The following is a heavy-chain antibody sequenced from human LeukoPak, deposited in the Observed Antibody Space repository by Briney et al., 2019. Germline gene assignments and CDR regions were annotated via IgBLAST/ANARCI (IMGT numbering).Heavy chain of an antibody. V-gene: IGHV3-30*02. CDR1: GFTFSSYG. J-gene: IGHJ6*03. D-gene: IGHD3-10*01. CDR3: AKDLAGSTDYYYYYYMDV. Sequence: GGSLRLSCAASGFTFSSYGMHWVRQAPGKGLEGVAFIRYDGSNKYYADSVKGRFTISRDNSKNTLYLQMNGLRAEDTAVYYCAKDLAGSTDYYYYYYMDVWGKGTTVTVSS. CDR2: IRYDGSNK.